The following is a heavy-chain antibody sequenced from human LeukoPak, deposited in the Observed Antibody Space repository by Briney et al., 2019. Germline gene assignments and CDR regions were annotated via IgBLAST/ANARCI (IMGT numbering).Heavy chain of an antibody. CDR1: GLTVSNHW. D-gene: IGHD5-18*01. CDR3: ASLDTAKQPLANH. V-gene: IGHV3-7*03. Sequence: GGSLRLSCVASGLTVSNHWMSWVRQAPGKGLEWVANIREERGQEYYVDSVKGRFTISKNGAKNSLYLQMNTLRVEDTAMYYCASLDTAKQPLANHWGQGTLVTVSS. CDR2: IREERGQE. J-gene: IGHJ5*02.